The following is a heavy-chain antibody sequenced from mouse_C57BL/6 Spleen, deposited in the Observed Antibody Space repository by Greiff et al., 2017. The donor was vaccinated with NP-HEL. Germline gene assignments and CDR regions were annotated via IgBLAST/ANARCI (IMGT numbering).Heavy chain of an antibody. V-gene: IGHV1-69*01. J-gene: IGHJ4*01. CDR3: ARSHYERAMDY. CDR2: IDPSDSYT. CDR1: GYTFTSYW. Sequence: VQLQQPGAELVMPGASVKLSCKASGYTFTSYWMHWVKQRPGQGLEWIGEIDPSDSYTNYNQKFKGKSTLTVDKSSSTAYMQLSSLTSEDSAVYYCARSHYERAMDYWGQGTSVTVSS. D-gene: IGHD1-2*01.